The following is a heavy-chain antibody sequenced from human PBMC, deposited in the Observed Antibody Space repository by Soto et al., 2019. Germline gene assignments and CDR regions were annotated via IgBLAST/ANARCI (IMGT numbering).Heavy chain of an antibody. CDR1: GGPVSHKTYY. D-gene: IGHD4-17*01. CDR2: VHYSGTT. V-gene: IGHV4-61*01. CDR3: ARTTAVPNTLRSRYFFDY. J-gene: IGHJ4*02. Sequence: SETLSLTCSVSGGPVSHKTYYWSWIRQPPGKRLEWIGYVHYSGTTNYNPSLKSRVTISVDLSKNQFSLRLSSVTTANTALYYCARTTAVPNTLRSRYFFDYWGQGTLVTVSS.